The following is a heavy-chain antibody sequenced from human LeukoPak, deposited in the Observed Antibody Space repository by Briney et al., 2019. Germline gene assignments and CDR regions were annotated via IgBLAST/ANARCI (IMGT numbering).Heavy chain of an antibody. CDR2: IYYSGST. Sequence: KASETLSLTCTVSGGSISSSSYYWGWIRQPPGKGLEWIGSIYYSGSTYYNPSLKSRVTISVDTSKNQFSLKLSSVTAADTAVYYCARGSHYDILTGSSKRRYNWFDPWGQGTLVTVSS. D-gene: IGHD3-9*01. V-gene: IGHV4-39*07. J-gene: IGHJ5*02. CDR1: GGSISSSSYY. CDR3: ARGSHYDILTGSSKRRYNWFDP.